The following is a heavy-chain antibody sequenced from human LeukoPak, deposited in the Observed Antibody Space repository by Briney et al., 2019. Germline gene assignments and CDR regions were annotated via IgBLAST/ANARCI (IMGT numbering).Heavy chain of an antibody. V-gene: IGHV3-30*03. J-gene: IGHJ4*02. Sequence: GGSLRLSCAASGFTFSSYSMNWVRQAPGKGLEWVAFISYDGSTKYSADSVKGRFTISRDNSKNTLSLQMNSLRAEDTAVYYCARDLSTKYSIDYWGQGTLVTVPS. D-gene: IGHD1-1*01. CDR2: ISYDGSTK. CDR1: GFTFSSYS. CDR3: ARDLSTKYSIDY.